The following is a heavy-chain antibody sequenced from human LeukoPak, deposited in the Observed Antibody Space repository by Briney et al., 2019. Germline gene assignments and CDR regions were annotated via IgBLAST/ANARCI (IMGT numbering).Heavy chain of an antibody. CDR3: PEGGYNEIMVYPFAY. J-gene: IGHJ4*02. D-gene: IGHD3/OR15-3a*01. Sequence: SETLSLTCTVSGGSISSSSYYWGWIRQPPGKGLEWIGSIYYSGSTYYNPSLKSRVTISVDTSKNQFSLKLSSVTAADTAVYYCPEGGYNEIMVYPFAYWGKGTLSPSPQ. CDR2: IYYSGST. V-gene: IGHV4-39*01. CDR1: GGSISSSSYY.